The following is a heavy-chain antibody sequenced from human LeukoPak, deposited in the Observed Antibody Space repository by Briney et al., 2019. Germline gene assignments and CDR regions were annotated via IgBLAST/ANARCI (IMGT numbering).Heavy chain of an antibody. J-gene: IGHJ4*02. CDR2: ISGSGGST. CDR3: AKDSSSSWQYYFDY. Sequence: GGSLRLSCAASGFTLSSYAMSWVRQAPGKGLEWVSAISGSGGSTYYADSVKGRFTISRDNSKNTLYLQMNSLRAEDTAVYYCAKDSSSSWQYYFDYWGQGTLVTVSS. CDR1: GFTLSSYA. V-gene: IGHV3-23*01. D-gene: IGHD6-13*01.